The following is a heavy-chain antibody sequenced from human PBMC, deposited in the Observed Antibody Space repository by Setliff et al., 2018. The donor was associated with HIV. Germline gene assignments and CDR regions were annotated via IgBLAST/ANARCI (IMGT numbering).Heavy chain of an antibody. CDR3: ARQFLDWSNDYYSRYYMDV. J-gene: IGHJ6*03. CDR1: GYTFTSYG. V-gene: IGHV1-18*01. D-gene: IGHD3-3*01. Sequence: SVKVSCKASGYTFTSYGISWVRQAPGQGLEWMGWISAYNGNTHYAQRLQGRVTMTTDTSTRTAYMELRSLGSDDTAVYYCARQFLDWSNDYYSRYYMDVWGKGTTVTVSS. CDR2: ISAYNGNT.